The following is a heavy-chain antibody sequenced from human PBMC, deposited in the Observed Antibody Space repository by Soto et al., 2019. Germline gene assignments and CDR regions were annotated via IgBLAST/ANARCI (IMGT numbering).Heavy chain of an antibody. J-gene: IGHJ5*02. CDR3: ARRSSSSAHYWFDP. CDR2: IYYSGST. V-gene: IGHV4-39*01. D-gene: IGHD6-6*01. Sequence: SETLSLTCTVSGGSISSSSYYWGWIRQPPGKGLEWIGSIYYSGSTYYNPSLKSRVTISVDTSKNQFSLKLSSVTAADTAVYYCARRSSSSAHYWFDPWGQGTLVTVSS. CDR1: GGSISSSSYY.